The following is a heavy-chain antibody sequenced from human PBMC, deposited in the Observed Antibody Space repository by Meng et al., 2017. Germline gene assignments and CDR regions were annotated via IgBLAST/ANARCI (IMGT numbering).Heavy chain of an antibody. V-gene: IGHV3-7*01. CDR1: GFSFSSSW. D-gene: IGHD3-3*02. CDR2: IKEDGGKK. CDR3: ARDILGGAFEI. J-gene: IGHJ3*02. Sequence: GESLKISCAASGFSFSSSWMSWVRQAPGKGLEWVANIKEDGGKKFYVYSVKGRFTISRDNTNPSLDLQINSVRVEETAVYYCARDILGGAFEIWGPGKMV.